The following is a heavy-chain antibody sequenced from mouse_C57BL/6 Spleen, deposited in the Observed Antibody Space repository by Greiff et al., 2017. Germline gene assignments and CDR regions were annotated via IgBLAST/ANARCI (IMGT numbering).Heavy chain of an antibody. CDR1: GFTFSDYY. D-gene: IGHD2-2*01. CDR3: ARGGYDWYFDV. J-gene: IGHJ1*03. CDR2: INYDGSST. V-gene: IGHV5-16*01. Sequence: EVKVVESEGGLVQPGSSMKLSCTASGFTFSDYYMAWVRQVPEKGLEWVANINYDGSSTYYLDSLKSRFIISRDNAKNILYLQMSSLKSEDTATYYCARGGYDWYFDVWGTGTTVTVSS.